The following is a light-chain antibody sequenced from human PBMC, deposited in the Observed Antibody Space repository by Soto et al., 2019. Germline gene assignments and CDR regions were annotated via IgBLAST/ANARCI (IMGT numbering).Light chain of an antibody. CDR1: QGIRND. CDR3: LPHNSYPPT. CDR2: AAS. Sequence: DIQMTQSPSSLSASVGDRVTITCRASQGIRNDLGWYQQKPGKAPKRLIYAASSLQSGVPSRFSGGGSVTQFTLTITSLQHEDFATNCSLPHNSYPPTFGQGTQVEIK. J-gene: IGKJ1*01. V-gene: IGKV1-17*01.